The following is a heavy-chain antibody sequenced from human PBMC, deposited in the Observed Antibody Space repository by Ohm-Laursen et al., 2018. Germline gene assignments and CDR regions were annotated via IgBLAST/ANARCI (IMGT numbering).Heavy chain of an antibody. D-gene: IGHD3-3*01. CDR3: ARGSRAGFLDY. V-gene: IGHV4-59*01. J-gene: IGHJ4*02. Sequence: SETLSLTCSVSGGSISTYYWSWVRQPPGKGLEWIAYISYSGSTNYNPSLKSRVTISVDTSKNQFSLKLTSVTAADTAVYHCARGSRAGFLDYWGQGTLVTVSS. CDR1: GGSISTYY. CDR2: ISYSGST.